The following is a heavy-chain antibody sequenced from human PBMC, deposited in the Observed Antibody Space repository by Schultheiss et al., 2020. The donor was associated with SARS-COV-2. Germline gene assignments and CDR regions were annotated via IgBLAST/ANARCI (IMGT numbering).Heavy chain of an antibody. CDR3: TSSDSSGWLSYYGMDV. J-gene: IGHJ6*02. D-gene: IGHD6-19*01. CDR2: INSDGSST. V-gene: IGHV3-74*01. Sequence: GGSLRLSCAASGFTFSSYWMHWVRQAPGKGLVWVSRINSDGSSTSYADSVKGRFTISRDNAKNTLYLQMNSLRAEDTAVYYCTSSDSSGWLSYYGMDVWGQGTTVTVSS. CDR1: GFTFSSYW.